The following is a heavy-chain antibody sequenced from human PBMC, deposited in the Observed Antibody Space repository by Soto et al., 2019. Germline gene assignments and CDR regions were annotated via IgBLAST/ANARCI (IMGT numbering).Heavy chain of an antibody. CDR3: AAYDSEGYFDY. V-gene: IGHV4-59*01. CDR1: GGSITNFH. CDR2: VYFSGST. J-gene: IGHJ4*02. Sequence: LTCTVSGGSITNFHWSWIRQPPGKGLEWIGYVYFSGSTKYNPSFKSRVTMSIDTSKNEFSLRLISVTAADSAAYFCAAYDSEGYFDYWGQGALVTVSS. D-gene: IGHD3-22*01.